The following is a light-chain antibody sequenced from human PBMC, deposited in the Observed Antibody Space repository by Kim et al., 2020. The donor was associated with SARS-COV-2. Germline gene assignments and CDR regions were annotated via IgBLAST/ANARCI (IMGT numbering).Light chain of an antibody. CDR2: GGS. V-gene: IGKV3-20*01. Sequence: PGEGATRSCSASQSVSSSYVAWYQQKPGQAPRLLIYGGSSRATGIPDRFSGSGSGTDFTLTISRLEPEDVAVYYCQQYGSSPQFTFGPGTKVDIK. CDR1: QSVSSSY. J-gene: IGKJ3*01. CDR3: QQYGSSPQFT.